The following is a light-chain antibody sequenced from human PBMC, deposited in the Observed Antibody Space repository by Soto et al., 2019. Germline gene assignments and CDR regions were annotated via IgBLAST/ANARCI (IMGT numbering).Light chain of an antibody. Sequence: QSVLTQPPSASGTPGQRVTISCSGSSSNIGTNYVIWYQHLPGTAPKVLIYNHNQRPSGVADRLSGSKSGTSASLAISGLRSEDEADYICAAWDDSLSAWVFGGGTKLTVL. CDR1: SSNIGTNY. CDR2: NHN. J-gene: IGLJ3*02. CDR3: AAWDDSLSAWV. V-gene: IGLV1-47*02.